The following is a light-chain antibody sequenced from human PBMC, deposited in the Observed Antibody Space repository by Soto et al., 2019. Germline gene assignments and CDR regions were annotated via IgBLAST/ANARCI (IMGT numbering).Light chain of an antibody. Sequence: EIVMTQSPATLSVSPGERATLSCSASQSVSSNLAWYQQKPGQAPRLLIYGASTRATGIPARFSGSGSGTEFTLTISSLQSEDFAFYYCQQYNNWAGTFGQGTKVELK. CDR2: GAS. J-gene: IGKJ1*01. CDR3: QQYNNWAGT. CDR1: QSVSSN. V-gene: IGKV3-15*01.